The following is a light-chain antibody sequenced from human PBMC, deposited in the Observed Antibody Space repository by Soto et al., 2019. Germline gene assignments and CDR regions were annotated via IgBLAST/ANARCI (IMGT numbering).Light chain of an antibody. Sequence: DIQMTQSPSSLSASVGDRVTITCRASQSISSYLNWYQQKPGKAPKLLIYAASSLQSGVPSRFSGSGSGTDFTLTISSLQPEDFATYYCQQSYSTPERGTFGQGTKVEIK. CDR1: QSISSY. V-gene: IGKV1-39*01. CDR3: QQSYSTPERGT. CDR2: AAS. J-gene: IGKJ1*01.